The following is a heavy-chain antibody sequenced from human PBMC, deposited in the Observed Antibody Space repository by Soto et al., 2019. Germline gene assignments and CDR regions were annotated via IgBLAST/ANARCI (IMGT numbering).Heavy chain of an antibody. CDR2: ISYDGSNK. J-gene: IGHJ6*03. CDR3: AKGYCSGGSCPSPYYYYYMDV. Sequence: QVQLVESGGGAVQPGRSLRLSCAASGFTFSSYGMHWVRQAPGKGLEWVAVISYDGSNKYYADSVKGRFTISRDNSKNTLYLQMNSLRAEDTAVYYCAKGYCSGGSCPSPYYYYYMDVWGKGTTVTVSS. V-gene: IGHV3-30*18. CDR1: GFTFSSYG. D-gene: IGHD2-15*01.